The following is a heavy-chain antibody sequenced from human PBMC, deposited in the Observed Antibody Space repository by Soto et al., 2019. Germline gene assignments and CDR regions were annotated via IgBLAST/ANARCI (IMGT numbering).Heavy chain of an antibody. Sequence: EVQLVESGGGLVQPGGSLRLSCAASGFTFSSYSMNWVRQAPGKGLEWVSYISSSSSTIYYADSVKGRFTISRDNAKNSLYLQTNSLRAEDTAVYYCVRIAGTTDYYYYYMDVWGKGTTVTVSS. D-gene: IGHD1-20*01. CDR1: GFTFSSYS. CDR2: ISSSSSTI. J-gene: IGHJ6*03. CDR3: VRIAGTTDYYYYYMDV. V-gene: IGHV3-48*01.